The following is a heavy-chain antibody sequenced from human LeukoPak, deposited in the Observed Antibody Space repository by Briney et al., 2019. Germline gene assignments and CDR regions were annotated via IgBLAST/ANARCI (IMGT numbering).Heavy chain of an antibody. CDR2: IRYDGSNK. J-gene: IGHJ4*02. Sequence: GRSLRLSCAASGFTFSSYGMHWVRQAPGKGLEWVAFIRYDGSNKYYADSVKGRFTISRDNSKNTLYLQMDSLRAEDTAVYYCAEDYDYSNYRFDYWGQGTLVTVSS. CDR1: GFTFSSYG. CDR3: AEDYDYSNYRFDY. D-gene: IGHD4-11*01. V-gene: IGHV3-30*02.